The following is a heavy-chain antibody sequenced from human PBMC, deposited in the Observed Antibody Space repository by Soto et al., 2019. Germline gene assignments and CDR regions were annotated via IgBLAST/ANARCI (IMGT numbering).Heavy chain of an antibody. J-gene: IGHJ6*02. CDR1: GFTFSSYA. V-gene: IGHV3-30-3*01. D-gene: IGHD2-2*01. CDR2: ISYDGSNK. Sequence: GSLRLSCAASGFTFSSYAMHWVRQAPGKGLEWVAVISYDGSNKYYADSVKGRFTISRDNSKNTLYLQMNSLRAEDTAVYYCARIPSPYYYYYGMDVWGQGTTVTVSS. CDR3: ARIPSPYYYYYGMDV.